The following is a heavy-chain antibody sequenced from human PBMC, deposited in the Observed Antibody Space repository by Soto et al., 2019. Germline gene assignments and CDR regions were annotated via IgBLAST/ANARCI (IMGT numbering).Heavy chain of an antibody. Sequence: QVQLQESGPGLVKPSETLSLTCTVSGGSVSSGSYYWSWIRQPPGKGLEWIGYIYYSGRTNYSPLLKSRVTISVDTSKNQLSLKLSSVTAADTVVYYCARNSRDGYNARYFDYWGQGTLVTVSS. CDR2: IYYSGRT. CDR3: ARNSRDGYNARYFDY. CDR1: GGSVSSGSYY. V-gene: IGHV4-61*01. D-gene: IGHD3-22*01. J-gene: IGHJ4*02.